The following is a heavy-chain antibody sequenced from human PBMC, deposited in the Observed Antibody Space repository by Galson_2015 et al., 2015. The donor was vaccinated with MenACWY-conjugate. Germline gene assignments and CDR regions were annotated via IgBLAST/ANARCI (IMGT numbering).Heavy chain of an antibody. CDR3: AKRPPKYYYDSSGYYWWDY. V-gene: IGHV3-23*01. Sequence: SLRLSCAASGFTFSTYAMSWVRQVPGKGLEWVSAISGSGGITYYADSVKGRFTISRDNSKNTLYLQMNSLRAEDTAVYYCAKRPPKYYYDSSGYYWWDYWGQGTLVTVSS. D-gene: IGHD3-22*01. CDR1: GFTFSTYA. CDR2: ISGSGGIT. J-gene: IGHJ4*02.